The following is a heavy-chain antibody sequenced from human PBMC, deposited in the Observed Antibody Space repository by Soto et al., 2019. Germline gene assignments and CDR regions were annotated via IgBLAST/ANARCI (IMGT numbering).Heavy chain of an antibody. CDR2: INHSGSN. CDR3: ARGGSSAWQVVFDI. D-gene: IGHD6-19*01. Sequence: PSETLSLTCAVDDGYFSTYYWNWIRQAPGKGLEWIGKINHSGSNNYNPSLKSRVTISIDMSKRQVSLKLNSVTAADTAVYYCARGGSSAWQVVFDIGGKGTMVTVPS. CDR1: DGYFSTYY. J-gene: IGHJ3*02. V-gene: IGHV4-34*01.